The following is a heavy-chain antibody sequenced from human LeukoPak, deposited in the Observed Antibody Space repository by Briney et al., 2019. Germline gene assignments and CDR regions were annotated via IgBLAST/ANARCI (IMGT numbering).Heavy chain of an antibody. D-gene: IGHD1-7*01. V-gene: IGHV1-18*01. CDR3: ARAVWNSLGLFGTDKYFDY. Sequence: GASVKVSCKASGYTFTSYDINWVRQATGQGLEWMGWISGYNGNTNYAQKFQGRVTMTTDTSTSTAYMEVRSLRSDDTAFYYCARAVWNSLGLFGTDKYFDYWGQGTLVTVSS. CDR1: GYTFTSYD. CDR2: ISGYNGNT. J-gene: IGHJ4*02.